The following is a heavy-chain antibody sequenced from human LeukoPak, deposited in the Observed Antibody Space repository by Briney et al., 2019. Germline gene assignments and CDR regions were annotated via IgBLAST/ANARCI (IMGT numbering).Heavy chain of an antibody. Sequence: GGSLRLSCAASGFTLSSYEMNWVRQALGKGLEWVSYISSSGSTIYYADSVKGRFTISRDNAKNSLYLQMNSLRAEDTAVYYCASGSPAFDYWGQGSMDSVCS. CDR1: GFTLSSYE. CDR3: ASGSPAFDY. J-gene: IGHJ4*02. CDR2: ISSSGSTI. V-gene: IGHV3-48*03.